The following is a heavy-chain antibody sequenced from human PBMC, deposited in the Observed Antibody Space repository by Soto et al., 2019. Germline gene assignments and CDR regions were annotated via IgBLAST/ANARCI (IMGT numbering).Heavy chain of an antibody. V-gene: IGHV1-2*02. CDR2: INGDSGNT. CDR1: GYTFSDHF. Sequence: ASVKVSCKASGYTFSDHFIHWFRQAPGEGLEWMGWINGDSGNTDYAQKFQGRVTMTRDKSISTVYMELSSLRSDDTAVYYCARVAVRGQANYVYWGQGTLVPFSS. D-gene: IGHD3-16*01. CDR3: ARVAVRGQANYVY. J-gene: IGHJ4*02.